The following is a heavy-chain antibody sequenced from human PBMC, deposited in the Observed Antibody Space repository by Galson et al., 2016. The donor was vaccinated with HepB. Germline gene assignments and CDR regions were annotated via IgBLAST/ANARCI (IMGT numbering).Heavy chain of an antibody. J-gene: IGHJ4*02. Sequence: SLRLSCAASGFIFSDYSMNWVRQAPGKGLEWVSYISGPSVSMYYVDSVRGRFTISRDNAKNSVFLEMNSLRDEDTAVYYCARGGGPYEFWRDYWGQGSLVTVSS. CDR3: ARGGGPYEFWRDY. V-gene: IGHV3-48*02. CDR1: GFIFSDYS. CDR2: ISGPSVSM. D-gene: IGHD3-3*01.